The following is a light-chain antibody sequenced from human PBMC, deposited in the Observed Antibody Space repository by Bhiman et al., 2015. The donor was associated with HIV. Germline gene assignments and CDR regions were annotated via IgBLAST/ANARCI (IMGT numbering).Light chain of an antibody. CDR3: CSYGGSDMPFV. J-gene: IGLJ1*01. V-gene: IGLV1-40*01. CDR2: GNN. CDR1: NSNIGAGYD. Sequence: QSVLTQPPSVSGAPGQRVTISCTGSNSNIGAGYDVHWYQQLPGTAPKLLIYGNNNRPSGVPDRFSGSKSGTSASLAITGLQAEDEADYYCCSYGGSDMPFVFGTGTQVTVL.